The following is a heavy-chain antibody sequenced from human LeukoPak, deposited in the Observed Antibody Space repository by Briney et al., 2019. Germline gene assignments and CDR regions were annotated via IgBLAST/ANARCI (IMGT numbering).Heavy chain of an antibody. CDR3: ARGAYCSGGSCYRNWFDP. V-gene: IGHV3-30-3*01. J-gene: IGHJ5*02. CDR1: GFTFSSYA. D-gene: IGHD2-15*01. CDR2: TSYDGSNQ. Sequence: PGGSLRLSCAASGFTFSSYAMHWVRQASGKGLEWVAATSYDGSNQYYADSVKGRFTIPRDNSKNTLYLQMNSLRPDDTAVYYCARGAYCSGGSCYRNWFDPWGQGTLVTVSS.